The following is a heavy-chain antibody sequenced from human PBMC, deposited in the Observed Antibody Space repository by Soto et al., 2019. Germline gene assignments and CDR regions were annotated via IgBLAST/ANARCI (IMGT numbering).Heavy chain of an antibody. Sequence: ASVKVSCKASGYTFTSYAMHWVRQAPGQRLEWMGWINAGNGNTKYSQKFQGRVTITRDTSASTAYMELSSLRSEDTAVYYCARDLRWYYDTFWFDPWGQGTLVTVSS. CDR3: ARDLRWYYDTFWFDP. CDR1: GYTFTSYA. V-gene: IGHV1-3*01. J-gene: IGHJ5*02. CDR2: INAGNGNT. D-gene: IGHD3-22*01.